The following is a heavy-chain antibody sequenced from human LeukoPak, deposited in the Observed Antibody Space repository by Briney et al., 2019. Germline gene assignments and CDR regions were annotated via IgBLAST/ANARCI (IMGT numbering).Heavy chain of an antibody. V-gene: IGHV4-59*01. D-gene: IGHD2-2*01. CDR3: ARSAKYCSSTSCSQGNYYYGMDV. J-gene: IGHJ6*02. CDR1: GGSISSYY. CDR2: IYYSGST. Sequence: PSETLSHTCTVSGGSISSYYWSWIRQPPGKGLEWIGYIYYSGSTNYNPSLKSRVTISVDTSKNQFSLKLSSVTAADTAVYYCARSAKYCSSTSCSQGNYYYGMDVWGQGTTVTVSS.